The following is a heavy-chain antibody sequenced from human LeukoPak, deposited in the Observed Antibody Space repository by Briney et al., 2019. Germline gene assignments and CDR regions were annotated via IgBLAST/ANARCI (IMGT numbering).Heavy chain of an antibody. CDR2: VYATGTT. V-gene: IGHV4-59*01. CDR1: SGSLTGYY. J-gene: IGHJ4*02. CDR3: ARENRITMVRGVTLQFDY. D-gene: IGHD3-10*01. Sequence: SETLSLTCTVSSGSLTGYYWSWIRQPPGKGLEWIAYVYATGTTNYNPSLKTRATISMDTSKNQLSLTLTSVTAADTAVYYCARENRITMVRGVTLQFDYWGQGTLVTVSS.